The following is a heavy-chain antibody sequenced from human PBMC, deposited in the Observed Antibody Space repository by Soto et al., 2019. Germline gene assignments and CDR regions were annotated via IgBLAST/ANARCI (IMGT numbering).Heavy chain of an antibody. CDR3: ARDSGDGLDY. V-gene: IGHV3-7*04. J-gene: IGHJ4*02. CDR2: IKQDGSEE. CDR1: GFTFSRYW. Sequence: GGSLRLSCAASGFTFSRYWMSWVRQPPGKGLEWVANIKQDGSEEYYVDSVKGRFTISRDNAKNSLYVQMNSLRAEDTAVYYCARDSGDGLDYWGQGTLVTV.